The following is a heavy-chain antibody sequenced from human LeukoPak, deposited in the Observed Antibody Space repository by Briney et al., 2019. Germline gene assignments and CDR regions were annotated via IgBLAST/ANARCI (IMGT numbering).Heavy chain of an antibody. J-gene: IGHJ4*02. Sequence: GGSLRLSCAASGFTFSSYSMNWVRQAPGKGLEWVSSISSSSSYIYYADSVKGRFTISRDNAKNSLYLQMNSLKTEDTAVYFCTTDSSLQGFDYWGQGTLVTVSS. CDR3: TTDSSLQGFDY. CDR2: ISSSSSYI. V-gene: IGHV3-21*03. CDR1: GFTFSSYS.